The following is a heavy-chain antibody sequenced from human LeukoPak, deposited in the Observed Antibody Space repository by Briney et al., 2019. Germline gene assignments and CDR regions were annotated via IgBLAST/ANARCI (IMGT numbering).Heavy chain of an antibody. D-gene: IGHD3-22*01. Sequence: SETLSLTCAVYGGSFSGYSWSWIRQPPGKGLEWIGYIYHSGSTYYNPSLKSRVTISVDRSKNQFSLKLSSVTAADTAVYYCARVDYYDSSGYYQEYFQHWGQGTLVTVSS. CDR3: ARVDYYDSSGYYQEYFQH. CDR2: IYHSGST. J-gene: IGHJ1*01. CDR1: GGSFSGYS. V-gene: IGHV4-30-2*01.